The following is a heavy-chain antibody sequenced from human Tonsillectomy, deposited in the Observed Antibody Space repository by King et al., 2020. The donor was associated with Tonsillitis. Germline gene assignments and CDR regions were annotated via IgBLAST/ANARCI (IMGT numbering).Heavy chain of an antibody. D-gene: IGHD2-2*02. J-gene: IGHJ2*01. CDR3: ATVGYCRSRSCYTRGGNWYFDL. CDR1: GFTFSSYA. V-gene: IGHV3-23*04. CDR2: ISGSGGTT. Sequence: VQLVESGGGLVEPGGSLRLSCAASGFTFSSYAMSWVRQAPGKGLEWVSAISGSGGTTYYADSVKGRFIISRDNSKNTLYLQMNSLRAEDTAVYYCATVGYCRSRSCYTRGGNWYFDLWGRGTLVTVSS.